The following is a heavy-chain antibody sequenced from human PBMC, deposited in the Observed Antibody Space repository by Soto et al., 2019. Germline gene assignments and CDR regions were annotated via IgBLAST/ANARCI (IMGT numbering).Heavy chain of an antibody. V-gene: IGHV4-30-4*01. Sequence: SETLSLTCTVSGGSVSSGDYYWIWIRQPPGKGLEWIGYIYYSGSTYYNPSLKSRVTISVDTSKNQFSLKLSSVTAADTAVYYCARGGLLVPAAQQYGMDVWGQGTTVTVSS. CDR3: ARGGLLVPAAQQYGMDV. CDR1: GGSVSSGDYY. CDR2: IYYSGST. D-gene: IGHD2-2*01. J-gene: IGHJ6*02.